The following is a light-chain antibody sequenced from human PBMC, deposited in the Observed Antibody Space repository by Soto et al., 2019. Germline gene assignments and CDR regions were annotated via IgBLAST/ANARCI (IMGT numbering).Light chain of an antibody. Sequence: QSALTQPASVSGSPGQSITISCTGSSSDVGGYNYVSWYQQYPGKAPKLLIYDVTNRPSGGSDRFSASKSGNTASLTISGLQTEDEADYYCSSYAGSSTYVLFGGGTKLTVL. J-gene: IGLJ2*01. CDR1: SSDVGGYNY. CDR2: DVT. V-gene: IGLV2-14*01. CDR3: SSYAGSSTYVL.